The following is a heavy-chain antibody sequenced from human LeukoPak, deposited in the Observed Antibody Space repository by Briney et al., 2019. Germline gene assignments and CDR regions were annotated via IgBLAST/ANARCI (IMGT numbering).Heavy chain of an antibody. CDR3: ARQHRDGSPYYFDY. D-gene: IGHD5-24*01. CDR2: IYSGGST. J-gene: IGHJ4*02. V-gene: IGHV3-66*04. Sequence: GGSLRLSCAASGFTVSSNYMSWVRQAPGKGLEWVSVIYSGGSTYYADSVKGRFTISRDNSKNTLYLQMNSLRAEDTAVYYCARQHRDGSPYYFDYWGQGTLVTVSS. CDR1: GFTVSSNY.